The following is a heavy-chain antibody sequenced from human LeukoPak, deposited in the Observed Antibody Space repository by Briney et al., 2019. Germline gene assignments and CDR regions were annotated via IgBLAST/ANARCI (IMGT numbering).Heavy chain of an antibody. D-gene: IGHD4-17*01. Sequence: GGSLRLSCAASGFTFSSYAMSWVRQAPGKGLEWVSAISGSGGSTYYADSVKGRFTISRDNSKNTLYLQMNSLRAEDTAVYYCASGGDYGDYEYYFDYWGQGTLVTVSS. CDR1: GFTFSSYA. CDR2: ISGSGGST. CDR3: ASGGDYGDYEYYFDY. V-gene: IGHV3-23*01. J-gene: IGHJ4*02.